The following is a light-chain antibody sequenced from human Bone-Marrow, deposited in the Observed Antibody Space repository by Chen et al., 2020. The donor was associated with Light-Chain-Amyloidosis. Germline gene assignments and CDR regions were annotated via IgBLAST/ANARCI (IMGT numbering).Light chain of an antibody. CDR3: QVWDRSSDRPV. CDR2: DDS. V-gene: IGLV3-21*02. CDR1: NIGSTS. Sequence: SYVLTHPSSVSVAPVQTATFACGGNNIGSTSVHWYQQTPGQAPLLVVYDDSDRPSGIPERLSGSNSGNTATLTISRVEAGDEADYYCQVWDRSSDRPVFGGGTKLTVL. J-gene: IGLJ3*02.